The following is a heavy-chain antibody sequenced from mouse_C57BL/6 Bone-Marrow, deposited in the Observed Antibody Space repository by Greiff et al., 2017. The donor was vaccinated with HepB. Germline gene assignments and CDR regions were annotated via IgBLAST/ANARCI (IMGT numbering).Heavy chain of an antibody. V-gene: IGHV14-4*01. CDR2: IDPENGDT. D-gene: IGHD1-1*01. CDR1: GFNIKDDY. CDR3: TSYTTVVEAY. Sequence: EVQLQQSGAELVRPGASVKLSCTASGFNIKDDYMHWVKQRPEQGLEWIGWIDPENGDTEYDSKFQGKATITADTSSNPAYLPLSSLTSEDTAVYCCTSYTTVVEAYWGQGTLVTVSA. J-gene: IGHJ3*01.